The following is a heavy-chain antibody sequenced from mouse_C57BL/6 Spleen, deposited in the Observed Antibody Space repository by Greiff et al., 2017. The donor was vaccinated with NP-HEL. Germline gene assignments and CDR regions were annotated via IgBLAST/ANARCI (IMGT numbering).Heavy chain of an antibody. CDR1: GFTFSSYA. V-gene: IGHV5-9-1*02. CDR2: ISSGGDYI. J-gene: IGHJ4*01. CDR3: TRDLYGGDYSAMDY. D-gene: IGHD1-1*02. Sequence: EVQLVESGEGLVKPGGSLKLSCAASGFTFSSYAMSWVRQTPEKRLEWVAYISSGGDYIYYADTVKGRFTISRDNARNTLYLQMSSRKSEDTAMFYCTRDLYGGDYSAMDYWGQVTSVTVSS.